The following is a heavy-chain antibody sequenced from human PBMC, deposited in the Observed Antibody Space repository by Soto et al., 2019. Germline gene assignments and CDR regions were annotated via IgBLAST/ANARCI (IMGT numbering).Heavy chain of an antibody. CDR2: ASYSGSP. V-gene: IGHV4-59*08. D-gene: IGHD3-16*01. CDR3: ARQWGGDY. Sequence: QVQLQESGPGLVKPSETLSLTCTVSGGSIGSHYWSWIRQPPGEGLEWIGRASYSGSPSYNPSLKSRVTISIDTSKNQFSLKLTSVTAADTAVYYCARQWGGDYWGQGFLVTVSS. CDR1: GGSIGSHY. J-gene: IGHJ4*02.